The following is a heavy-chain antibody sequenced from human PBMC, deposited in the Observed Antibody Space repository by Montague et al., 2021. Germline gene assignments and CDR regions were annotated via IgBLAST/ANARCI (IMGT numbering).Heavy chain of an antibody. CDR1: GFTFSDYY. J-gene: IGHJ4*02. V-gene: IGHV3-11*01. CDR2: INTSGITI. D-gene: IGHD3-16*01. Sequence: SLRLSCAASGFTFSDYYMSWIRQAPGKGLEWVSFINTSGITIYFADSVKGRFTISRDNAKNSLYLQMNSLRAEDTAVYYCARIRKGADYWGQGTLVTVSS. CDR3: ARIRKGADY.